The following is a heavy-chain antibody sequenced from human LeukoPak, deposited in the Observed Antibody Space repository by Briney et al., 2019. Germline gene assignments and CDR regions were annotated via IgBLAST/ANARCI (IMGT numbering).Heavy chain of an antibody. CDR1: GFTVSSNY. CDR3: ATMRFLDPDYYDSSGYLREDY. Sequence: PGGSLRLSCAASGFTVSSNYMSWVRQAPGKGLEWVSVIYSGGSTYYAESVKGRFTISRHNSKNTLYLQMNSLRAEDAAVYYCATMRFLDPDYYDSSGYLREDYWGQGTLVTVSS. V-gene: IGHV3-53*04. J-gene: IGHJ4*02. CDR2: IYSGGST. D-gene: IGHD3-22*01.